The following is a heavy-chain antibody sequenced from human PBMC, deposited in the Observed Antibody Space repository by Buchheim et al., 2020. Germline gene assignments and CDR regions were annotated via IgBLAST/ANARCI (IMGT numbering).Heavy chain of an antibody. Sequence: VQLVESGGGLVQPGGSLRLSCAASGFTFSSYWMSWVRQAPGKGLEWVANIKQDGSEKYYVDSVKGRFTISRDNAKNSLYLQMNSLRAEDTAVYYCARDRGGIAVAGSYTYYFDYWGQGTL. CDR3: ARDRGGIAVAGSYTYYFDY. D-gene: IGHD6-19*01. V-gene: IGHV3-7*01. CDR2: IKQDGSEK. CDR1: GFTFSSYW. J-gene: IGHJ4*02.